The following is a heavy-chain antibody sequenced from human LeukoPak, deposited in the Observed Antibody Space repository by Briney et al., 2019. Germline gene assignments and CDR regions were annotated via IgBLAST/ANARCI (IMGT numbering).Heavy chain of an antibody. V-gene: IGHV3-30-3*01. D-gene: IGHD3-3*01. CDR2: ISYDGSNK. CDR3: ARDVNDFWSGYYIFSTYYYYYGMDV. Sequence: PGGSLRLSCAASGFTFSSYAMHWVRQVPGKGLEWVAVISYDGSNKYYADSVKGRFTISRDNSKNTLYLQMNSLRAEDTAVYYCARDVNDFWSGYYIFSTYYYYYGMDVWGQGTTVTVSS. CDR1: GFTFSSYA. J-gene: IGHJ6*02.